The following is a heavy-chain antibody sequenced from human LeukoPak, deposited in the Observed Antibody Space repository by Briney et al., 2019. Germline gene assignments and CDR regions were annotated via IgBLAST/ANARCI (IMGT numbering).Heavy chain of an antibody. Sequence: GGSLRLSCAASGFTFSDYVMIWVRQAPGKGLEWVSYISSSGSTIYYADSVKGRFTISRDNAKNSLYLQMNNLRAEDTAVYYCARTYYYGSGSSPYYFDYWGQGTLVTVSS. J-gene: IGHJ4*02. V-gene: IGHV3-48*04. CDR2: ISSSGSTI. CDR1: GFTFSDYV. CDR3: ARTYYYGSGSSPYYFDY. D-gene: IGHD3-10*01.